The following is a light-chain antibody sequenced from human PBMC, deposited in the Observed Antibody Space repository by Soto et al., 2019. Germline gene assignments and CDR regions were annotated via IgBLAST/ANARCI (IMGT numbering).Light chain of an antibody. CDR3: ATWDSSLSGGEAV. V-gene: IGLV3-21*01. Sequence: SYELTQPPSVSVAPGKTARITCGGNNIGSKSVHWYQQKPGQAPVLVIYYDSDRPSGIPDRFSGSKSGTSATLTITGLQTGDEADYYCATWDSSLSGGEAVFGGGTKLTVL. CDR2: YDS. CDR1: NIGSKS. J-gene: IGLJ2*01.